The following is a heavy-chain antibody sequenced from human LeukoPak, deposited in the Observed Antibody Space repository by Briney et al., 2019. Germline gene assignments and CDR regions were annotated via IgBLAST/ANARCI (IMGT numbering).Heavy chain of an antibody. D-gene: IGHD6-19*01. CDR1: GFTFSSYA. Sequence: GGSLRLSCAASGFTFSSYAMSWVRQAPGKGLEWISAISGSGSSTYYADSVKGRFTISRDNSKNTLYLQMNSLRAEDTAVYYRAKGDSSGWDYYYYGMDVWGQGTTVTVSS. CDR3: AKGDSSGWDYYYYGMDV. J-gene: IGHJ6*02. V-gene: IGHV3-23*01. CDR2: ISGSGSST.